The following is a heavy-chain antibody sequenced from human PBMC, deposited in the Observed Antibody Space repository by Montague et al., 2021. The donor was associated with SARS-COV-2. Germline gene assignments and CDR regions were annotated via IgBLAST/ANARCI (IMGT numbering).Heavy chain of an antibody. CDR1: IGSISSGSYY. D-gene: IGHD6-25*01. Sequence: TLSLTCTVSIGSISSGSYYWSWIRQPAGKGLEWIGRIYTSGSTNCNPSLKSRVTISVDTSKNPFSLKLSSVTAADTAVYYCARDGYSSGWNGLHWFDPWGRGTLVTVSS. V-gene: IGHV4-61*02. CDR2: IYTSGST. CDR3: ARDGYSSGWNGLHWFDP. J-gene: IGHJ5*02.